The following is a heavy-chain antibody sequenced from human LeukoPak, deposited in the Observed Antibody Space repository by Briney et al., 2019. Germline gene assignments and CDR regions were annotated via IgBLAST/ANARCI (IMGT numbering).Heavy chain of an antibody. V-gene: IGHV3-30-3*01. CDR2: ISYDGSNK. CDR1: GFTFSSYA. D-gene: IGHD5-24*01. Sequence: TGGSLRLSCAASGFTFSSYAMHWVRQAPGKGLEWVAVISYDGSNKYYADSVKGRFTISRDNSKNTLYLQMNSLRAEDTAVYYCAKDLTHMMAGAFDIWGQGTMVTVSS. J-gene: IGHJ3*02. CDR3: AKDLTHMMAGAFDI.